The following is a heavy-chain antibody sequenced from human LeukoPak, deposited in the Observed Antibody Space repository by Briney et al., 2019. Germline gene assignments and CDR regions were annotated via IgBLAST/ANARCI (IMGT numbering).Heavy chain of an antibody. D-gene: IGHD5-24*01. CDR3: ARLATHGDY. J-gene: IGHJ4*02. CDR1: GFTFSTYG. Sequence: GGSLRLSCAASGFTFSTYGMHWVRQAPGKGLKWVAFIRYDGSNKYYADSVKGRFTISRDNSKNTLYLQMNSLRPEDTAVYYCARLATHGDYWGQGTLVTISS. CDR2: IRYDGSNK. V-gene: IGHV3-30*02.